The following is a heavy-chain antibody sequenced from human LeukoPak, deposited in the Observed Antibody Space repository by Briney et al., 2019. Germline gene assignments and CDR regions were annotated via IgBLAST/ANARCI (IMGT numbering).Heavy chain of an antibody. V-gene: IGHV4-39*07. CDR2: IYYSGST. CDR3: ARGRVTYYDFWRSPFDY. D-gene: IGHD3-3*01. CDR1: GGSISSSSYY. Sequence: PSETLSLTCTVSGGSISSSSYYWGWIRQPPGKGLEWIGGIYYSGSTYYNPSLKSRVTISVDTSKNQFSLKLSSVTAADTAVYYCARGRVTYYDFWRSPFDYWGQGTLVTVSS. J-gene: IGHJ4*02.